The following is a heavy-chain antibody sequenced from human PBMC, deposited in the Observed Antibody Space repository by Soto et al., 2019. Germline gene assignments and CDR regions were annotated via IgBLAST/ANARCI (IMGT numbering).Heavy chain of an antibody. Sequence: GESLKISCKGSGYTFPSYWVGWVRQMPGKGLEWMGIIYPGDSDTRYSPSFQGQVAISADKSITTAYLQWNSLKASDTAMYYCARLGDCSNGICYRLDYWGQGTLVTVPQ. J-gene: IGHJ4*02. CDR2: IYPGDSDT. CDR3: ARLGDCSNGICYRLDY. CDR1: GYTFPSYW. V-gene: IGHV5-51*01. D-gene: IGHD2-8*01.